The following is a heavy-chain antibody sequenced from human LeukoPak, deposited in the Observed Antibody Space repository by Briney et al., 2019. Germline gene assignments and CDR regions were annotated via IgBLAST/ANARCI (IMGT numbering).Heavy chain of an antibody. CDR1: GGSISSGGYY. J-gene: IGHJ6*02. Sequence: SETLSLTCTVSGGSISSGGYYWSWIRQHPGKGLEWIGYIYYSGSTYYNPSLKSRVTISVDTSENQFSLKLSSVTAADTAVYYCARLTWDIVVVPALDVWGQGTTVTVSS. CDR2: IYYSGST. CDR3: ARLTWDIVVVPALDV. D-gene: IGHD2-2*01. V-gene: IGHV4-31*03.